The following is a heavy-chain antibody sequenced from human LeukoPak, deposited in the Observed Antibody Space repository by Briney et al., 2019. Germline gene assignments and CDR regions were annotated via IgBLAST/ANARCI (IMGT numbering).Heavy chain of an antibody. CDR1: GGSFSGYY. CDR3: ASRYCSGGSCYRITFDY. D-gene: IGHD2-15*01. V-gene: IGHV4-34*01. Sequence: PSETLSLTCAVYGGSFSGYYWSWIRQPPGKGLEWIGEINHSGSTNYNPSLKSRVIISVDTSKNQFSLKLSSVTAADTAVYYCASRYCSGGSCYRITFDYWGQGTLVTVSS. CDR2: INHSGST. J-gene: IGHJ4*02.